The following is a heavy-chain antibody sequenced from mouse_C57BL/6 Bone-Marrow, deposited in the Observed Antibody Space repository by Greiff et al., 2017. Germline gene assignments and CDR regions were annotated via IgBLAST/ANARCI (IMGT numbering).Heavy chain of an antibody. CDR3: ARHTLWSDGDFAY. CDR2: ISSGGSYT. V-gene: IGHV5-6*01. J-gene: IGHJ3*01. Sequence: EVQLVESGGDLVKPGGSLKLSCAASGFTFSSYGMSWVRQTPDKRLEWVATISSGGSYTYYPDSVKGRFTISRDNAKNTLYLQMSSLKSEDTAMYYCARHTLWSDGDFAYWGQGTLVTVSA. CDR1: GFTFSSYG. D-gene: IGHD1-1*02.